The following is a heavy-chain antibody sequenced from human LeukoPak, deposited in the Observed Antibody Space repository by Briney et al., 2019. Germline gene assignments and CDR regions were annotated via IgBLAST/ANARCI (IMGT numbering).Heavy chain of an antibody. Sequence: SETLSLTCTVSGGSITRCSYYWGWLRQAPGEGLDWIGSIYYTGIAYYNPSLQGRVTMTVDTSKNPFSLKLNSVTVADTAVYYCASLRVTTGFDYWDQGIPVTVSS. CDR3: ASLRVTTGFDY. CDR1: GGSITRCSYY. J-gene: IGHJ4*02. CDR2: IYYTGIA. D-gene: IGHD2-21*02. V-gene: IGHV4-39*01.